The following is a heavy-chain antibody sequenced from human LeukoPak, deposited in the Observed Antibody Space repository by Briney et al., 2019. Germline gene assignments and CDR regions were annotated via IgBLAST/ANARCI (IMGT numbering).Heavy chain of an antibody. D-gene: IGHD3-22*01. J-gene: IGHJ4*02. Sequence: PGGSLRLSCAASGFTFSSYAMHWVRQAPGKGLEWVAVISYDGSNKYYADSVKGRFTISRDNSKNTLYLQMNSLRAEDTAVYYCASDGAYYDSSGLGIDYWGQGTLVTVSS. CDR1: GFTFSSYA. V-gene: IGHV3-30*14. CDR2: ISYDGSNK. CDR3: ASDGAYYDSSGLGIDY.